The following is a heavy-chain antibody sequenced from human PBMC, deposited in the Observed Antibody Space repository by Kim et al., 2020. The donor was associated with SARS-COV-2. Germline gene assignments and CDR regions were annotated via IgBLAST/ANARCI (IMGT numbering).Heavy chain of an antibody. CDR3: AREGSLGDIDY. Sequence: IYHADSVKGRFTISRDNDKNSLYRQMNSLRAEDTAVYYCAREGSLGDIDYWGQGTLVTVSS. J-gene: IGHJ4*02. D-gene: IGHD3-16*01. V-gene: IGHV3-21*01. CDR2: I.